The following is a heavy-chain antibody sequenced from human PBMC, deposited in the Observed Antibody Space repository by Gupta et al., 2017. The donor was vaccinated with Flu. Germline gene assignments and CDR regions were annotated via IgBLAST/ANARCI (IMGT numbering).Heavy chain of an antibody. D-gene: IGHD6-13*01. CDR1: GFTFRDYA. J-gene: IGHJ6*03. V-gene: IGHV3-30-3*01. CDR2: VSYDGSNK. CDR3: ARQQLPTYFYYYHMDV. Sequence: QVQLVESGGGVVQPGKSPRLPCAPSGFTFRDYAIPWVRQAPGRGLEWVVVVSYDGSNKYYADSVKGRFTISRDNSKNTLYLQMNSLRPEDTAFYYCARQQLPTYFYYYHMDVWGKGTTVTVSS.